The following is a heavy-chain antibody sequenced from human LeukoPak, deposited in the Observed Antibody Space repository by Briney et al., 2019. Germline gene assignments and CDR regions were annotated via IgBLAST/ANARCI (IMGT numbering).Heavy chain of an antibody. V-gene: IGHV1/OR15-1*02. CDR1: GYIFTDYY. D-gene: IGHD1-26*01. J-gene: IGHJ4*02. CDR2: INPNSGGT. Sequence: ASVKVSCKASGYIFTDYYMHWVRQAPGQELGWMGRINPNSGGTNYAQKFQGRVTMTRDTSISTAYTEQSSLRSEDTAVYYCARDHASGRHSGSYYLFDYWGQGTLVTVSS. CDR3: ARDHASGRHSGSYYLFDY.